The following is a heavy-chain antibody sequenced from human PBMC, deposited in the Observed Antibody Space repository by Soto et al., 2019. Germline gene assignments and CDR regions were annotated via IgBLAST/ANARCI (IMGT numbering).Heavy chain of an antibody. D-gene: IGHD3-22*01. V-gene: IGHV4-59*01. CDR3: ARSRDYYDSSGPFDP. Sequence: PSETLSLTCTVSGGSISSYYWSWIRQPPGKGLEWIGYIYYSGSTNYNPSLKSRVTISVDTSKNQFSLKLSSVTAADTAVYYCARSRDYYDSSGPFDPWGQGTLVTVSS. CDR1: GGSISSYY. J-gene: IGHJ5*02. CDR2: IYYSGST.